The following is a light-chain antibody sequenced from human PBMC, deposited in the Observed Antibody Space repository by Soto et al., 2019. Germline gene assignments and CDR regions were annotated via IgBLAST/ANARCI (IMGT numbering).Light chain of an antibody. CDR3: QQYGSTPT. Sequence: EIVLMQSPGTLSLSPGEGATLSCRASQSVNSNYLAWYQQKPGQAPTVLIFDTSRRATGVPDRFSGSGSGTDFSLTISRLEPEDFAVYYCQQYGSTPTFGPGTKVDIK. CDR2: DTS. J-gene: IGKJ3*01. CDR1: QSVNSNY. V-gene: IGKV3-20*01.